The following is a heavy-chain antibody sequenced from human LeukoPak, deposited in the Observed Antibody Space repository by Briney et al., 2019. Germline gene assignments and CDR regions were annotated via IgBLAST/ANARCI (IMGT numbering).Heavy chain of an antibody. CDR1: GGSISSYY. J-gene: IGHJ4*02. CDR3: ARHQQWLVRGYFDY. CDR2: IYYSGST. D-gene: IGHD6-19*01. V-gene: IGHV4-59*08. Sequence: SETLSLTCTASGGSISSYYWSWIRQPPGKGLEWIGYIYYSGSTNYDPSLKSRVTISVDTSKNQFSLKLSSVTAADTAVYYCARHQQWLVRGYFDYWGQGTLVTVSS.